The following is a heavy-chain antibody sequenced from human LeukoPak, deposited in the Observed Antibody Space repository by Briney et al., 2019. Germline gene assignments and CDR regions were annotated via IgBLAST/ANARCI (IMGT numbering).Heavy chain of an antibody. V-gene: IGHV3-9*01. Sequence: GGSLRLSCAASGFTFDDYAMHWVRQAPGKGLEWVSGISWNSGSIGYADSVKGRFTISRDNAKNSLYLQMNSLRAEDTASYYCAKENYYDSSGYLDYWGQGTLVTVSS. CDR2: ISWNSGSI. J-gene: IGHJ4*02. CDR3: AKENYYDSSGYLDY. CDR1: GFTFDDYA. D-gene: IGHD3-22*01.